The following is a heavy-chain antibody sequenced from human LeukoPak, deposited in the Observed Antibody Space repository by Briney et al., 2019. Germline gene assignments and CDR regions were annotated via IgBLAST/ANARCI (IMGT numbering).Heavy chain of an antibody. J-gene: IGHJ3*02. CDR2: IYYSGST. Sequence: SETLSLTCTASGGSISSYYCSWIRQPPGTGLEWIWYIYYSGSTNYNPSLKSRVTISVDTSKNQFSLKLSSVTAADTAVYYCARHAYCGGDCYSRPRAFDIWGQGTMVTVSS. D-gene: IGHD2-21*02. V-gene: IGHV4-59*01. CDR1: GGSISSYY. CDR3: ARHAYCGGDCYSRPRAFDI.